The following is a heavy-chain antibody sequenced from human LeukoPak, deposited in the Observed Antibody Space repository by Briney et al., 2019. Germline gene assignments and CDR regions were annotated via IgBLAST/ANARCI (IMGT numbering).Heavy chain of an antibody. V-gene: IGHV4-61*02. D-gene: IGHD4-17*01. CDR1: GGSISNAGYY. Sequence: PSETLSLTCTVSGGSISNAGYYWSWIRQPAGKGLEWIGRIYTSGSTNYSPSLKSRVTISVDTSKNQFSLELSSVTAADTAVYYCARGGASDDYGDYPDYWGQGTLVTVSS. J-gene: IGHJ4*02. CDR2: IYTSGST. CDR3: ARGGASDDYGDYPDY.